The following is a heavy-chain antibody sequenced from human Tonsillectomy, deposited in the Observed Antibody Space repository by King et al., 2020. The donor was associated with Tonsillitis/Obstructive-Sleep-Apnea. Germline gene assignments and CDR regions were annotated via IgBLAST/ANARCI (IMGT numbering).Heavy chain of an antibody. CDR1: GGSFSGYY. D-gene: IGHD2-2*01. V-gene: IGHV4-34*01. J-gene: IGHJ6*03. Sequence: VQLPQWGAGLLKPSETLSLTCAVYGGSFSGYYWSWIRQPPGKGLEWIGEINHSGSTNYNPSLKSRVTISVDTSTNQFSLKLSSVTAADTAVYYCARLVPAAIVYYYYYMDVWGKGTTVTVSS. CDR2: INHSGST. CDR3: ARLVPAAIVYYYYYMDV.